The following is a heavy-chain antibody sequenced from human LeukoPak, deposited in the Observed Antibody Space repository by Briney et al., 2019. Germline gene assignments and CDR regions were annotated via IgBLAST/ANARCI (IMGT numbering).Heavy chain of an antibody. Sequence: SESLCLTCTVSGGSISSSSYYWGWIRQPPGKGLEWIGSIYYSGSTYYNPSLKSRVTISVDTSKNQFSLKLSLVTAADTAVYYCARLHLLDGGLLDYWGQGTLVTVSS. V-gene: IGHV4-39*01. CDR1: GGSISSSSYY. CDR2: IYYSGST. J-gene: IGHJ4*02. CDR3: ARLHLLDGGLLDY. D-gene: IGHD4-23*01.